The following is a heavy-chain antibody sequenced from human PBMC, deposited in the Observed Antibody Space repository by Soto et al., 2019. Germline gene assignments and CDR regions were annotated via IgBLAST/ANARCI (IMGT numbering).Heavy chain of an antibody. V-gene: IGHV3-7*05. CDR2: IKDDGSEK. CDR3: ARDWGTPGRGSAVGYYYHYGMDV. CDR1: EFTFSTYW. D-gene: IGHD6-13*01. J-gene: IGHJ6*02. Sequence: EVQLVESGGGLVQPGGSLRLSCLASEFTFSTYWMNWVRQAPGRGLEWVANIKDDGSEKNYVDSVKGRFTISRDNAKNSLYLQMNSLRGEDTAMYFCARDWGTPGRGSAVGYYYHYGMDVWCQGTTVTVSS.